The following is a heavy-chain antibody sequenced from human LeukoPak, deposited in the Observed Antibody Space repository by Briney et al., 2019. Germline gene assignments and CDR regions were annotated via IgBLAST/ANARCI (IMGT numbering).Heavy chain of an antibody. CDR3: ATEEMAGDY. D-gene: IGHD5-24*01. J-gene: IGHJ4*02. V-gene: IGHV4-59*05. Sequence: SETLSLTCTVSGGSISSYYWSWIRQPAGKGLEWIGSIYYSGSTYYNPSLKSRVTISVDTSKNQFSLKLSSVTAADTAVYYCATEEMAGDYWGQGTLVTVSS. CDR2: IYYSGST. CDR1: GGSISSYY.